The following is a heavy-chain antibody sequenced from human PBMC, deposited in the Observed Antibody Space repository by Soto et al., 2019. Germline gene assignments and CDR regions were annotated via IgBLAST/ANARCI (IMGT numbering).Heavy chain of an antibody. CDR3: STYSRFLEWSSYHYVMDV. Sequence: GGSLRLSCAASGFTFSSYGMHWVRQAPGKGLEWVAVIWYDGSNKYYADSVKGRFTISRDNSKNTLYLQMNSLKTEDTAVYYCSTYSRFLEWSSYHYVMDVWGPGTTVTVSS. J-gene: IGHJ6*02. D-gene: IGHD3-3*01. CDR2: IWYDGSNK. V-gene: IGHV3-33*01. CDR1: GFTFSSYG.